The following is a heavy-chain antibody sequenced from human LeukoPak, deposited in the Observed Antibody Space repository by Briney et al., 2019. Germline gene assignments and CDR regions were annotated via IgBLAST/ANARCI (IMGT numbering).Heavy chain of an antibody. CDR2: IHYSGDT. V-gene: IGHV4-59*01. CDR1: GGSISSYY. J-gene: IGHJ4*02. Sequence: SETLSLTCTVSGGSISSYYWSWIRQPPGKGLEWITYIHYSGDTNYNPSLKSRVTISVDTSKNQFSLKLRSVTAADTAVYYCARWAVAELGLDYWGQGTLVTVSS. CDR3: ARWAVAELGLDY. D-gene: IGHD6-19*01.